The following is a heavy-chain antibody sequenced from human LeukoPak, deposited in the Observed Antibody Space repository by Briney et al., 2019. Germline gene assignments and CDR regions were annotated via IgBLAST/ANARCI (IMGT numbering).Heavy chain of an antibody. J-gene: IGHJ5*02. CDR3: ARDSSGPWFDP. Sequence: GGSLRLSCRASGLTFGESAMSWVRQAPGKGLEWVSSITGSGSFVYYADSVKGRFTISRDNAKNSLFLQMNSLRAEDTAVYYCARDSSGPWFDPWGQGTLVTVSS. CDR1: GLTFGESA. V-gene: IGHV3-21*01. D-gene: IGHD6-6*01. CDR2: ITGSGSFV.